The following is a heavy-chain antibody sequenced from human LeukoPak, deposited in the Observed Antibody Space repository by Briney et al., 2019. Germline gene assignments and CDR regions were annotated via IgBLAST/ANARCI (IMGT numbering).Heavy chain of an antibody. Sequence: PSQTLSLTCTVTGGSISSDAYFWSWIRQPPGKGLEWIGHISHSGTTSYNPSLKSRVTVSVDTSKNQFSLKLSSVTAADTAVYYCARATYYDYVWGSYRDDYWGQGTLVTVSS. CDR1: GGSISSDAYF. CDR2: ISHSGTT. J-gene: IGHJ4*02. D-gene: IGHD3-16*02. V-gene: IGHV4-30-2*01. CDR3: ARATYYDYVWGSYRDDY.